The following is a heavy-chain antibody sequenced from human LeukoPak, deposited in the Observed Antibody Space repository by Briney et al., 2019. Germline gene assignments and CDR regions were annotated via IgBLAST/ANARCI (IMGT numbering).Heavy chain of an antibody. CDR1: GFTFSRHW. CDR3: ARDESGGYYVY. V-gene: IGHV3-7*03. Sequence: GGSLRLSCEASGFTFSRHWMSWVRQAPGRGLEWVANIKQDGSMKQYADSVRGRFIISRDNAKNTVYLQLSSLKAEDSAVYFCARDESGGYYVYWGQGTLVTVSS. J-gene: IGHJ4*02. CDR2: IKQDGSMK. D-gene: IGHD2-15*01.